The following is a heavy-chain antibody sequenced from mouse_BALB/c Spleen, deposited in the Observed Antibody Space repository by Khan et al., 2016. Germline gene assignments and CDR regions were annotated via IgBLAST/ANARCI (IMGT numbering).Heavy chain of an antibody. CDR1: GYSITSDYA. CDR3: ARVYGGDFDY. J-gene: IGHJ2*01. D-gene: IGHD2-10*02. V-gene: IGHV3-2*02. CDR2: ISYSGST. Sequence: ESGPGLVKPSQSLSLTCTVTGYSITSDYAWNWIRQFPGNKLEWMGYISYSGSTNYTPSLKSRISITRDTSKNQFFLQLNSVTTEDTATYYCARVYGGDFDYWGQGTTLTVSS.